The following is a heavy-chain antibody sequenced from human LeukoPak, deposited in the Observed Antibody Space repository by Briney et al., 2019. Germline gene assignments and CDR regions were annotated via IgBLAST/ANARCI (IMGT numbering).Heavy chain of an antibody. CDR3: AKSNGYGLIDI. CDR2: INHSGST. J-gene: IGHJ3*02. V-gene: IGHV4-38-2*02. D-gene: IGHD3-22*01. Sequence: KTSETLSLTCTVSGYSISSGYYWGWIRQPPGKGLEWIGEINHSGSTNYNPSLKSRVTMSVDTSKNQFSLKLSSVTAADTAVYYCAKSNGYGLIDIWGQGIMVTVSS. CDR1: GYSISSGYY.